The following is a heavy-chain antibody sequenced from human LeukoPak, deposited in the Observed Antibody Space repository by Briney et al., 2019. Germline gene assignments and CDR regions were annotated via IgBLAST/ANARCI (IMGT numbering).Heavy chain of an antibody. CDR2: IYTSGST. Sequence: SETLSLTCTVSGGSISSYYWSWIRQPAGKGLEWIGRIYTSGSTNYNASLKSRVSMSVDTSKNQFSLKLSSVTAADMAVFYCARENSGSYREFDYWGQGTLVTVSS. D-gene: IGHD1-26*01. J-gene: IGHJ4*02. CDR3: ARENSGSYREFDY. CDR1: GGSISSYY. V-gene: IGHV4-4*07.